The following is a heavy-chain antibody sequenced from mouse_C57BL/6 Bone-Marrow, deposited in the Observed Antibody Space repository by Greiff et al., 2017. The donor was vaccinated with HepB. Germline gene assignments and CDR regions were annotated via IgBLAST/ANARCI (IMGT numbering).Heavy chain of an antibody. J-gene: IGHJ2*01. D-gene: IGHD1-1*01. CDR3: AREGYYGSSFDY. Sequence: DVKLVESGPGMVKPSQSLSLTCTVTGYSITSGYDWHWIRHFPGNKLEWMGYISYSGSTNYNPSLKSRISITHDTSKNHFFLKLNSVTTEDTATYYCAREGYYGSSFDYWGQGTTLTVSS. CDR2: ISYSGST. V-gene: IGHV3-1*01. CDR1: GYSITSGYD.